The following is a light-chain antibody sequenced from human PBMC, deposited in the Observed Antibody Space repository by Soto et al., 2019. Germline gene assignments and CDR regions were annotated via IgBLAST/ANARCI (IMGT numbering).Light chain of an antibody. CDR1: SSDVGYDNY. V-gene: IGLV2-14*01. Sequence: QSVLTQPASVSGSPGQSITISCTGTSSDVGYDNYVSWFQQHPGKAPKLMIYEVSRRPSGVSNRFSGSKSANTASLTISGLQAEDEADYYCTSHTASRTWVFGGGTKLTVL. CDR3: TSHTASRTWV. CDR2: EVS. J-gene: IGLJ3*02.